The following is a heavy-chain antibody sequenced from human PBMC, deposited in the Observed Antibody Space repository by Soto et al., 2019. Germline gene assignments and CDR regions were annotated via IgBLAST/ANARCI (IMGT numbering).Heavy chain of an antibody. J-gene: IGHJ4*02. Sequence: QVQLVQSGAEVKKPGASVKVSCKASGYTFTSYYMHWVRQAPGQGLEWMGIINPSGGSTSYAQKFQCRVTMTRGTSTSTGYMELSSLRSEDTAVYYCARDAYDYGDFAGIGYWGQGTLVTVSS. D-gene: IGHD4-17*01. CDR2: INPSGGST. CDR1: GYTFTSYY. CDR3: ARDAYDYGDFAGIGY. V-gene: IGHV1-46*01.